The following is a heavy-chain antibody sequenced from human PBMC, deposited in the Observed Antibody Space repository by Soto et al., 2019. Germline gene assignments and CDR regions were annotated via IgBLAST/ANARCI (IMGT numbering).Heavy chain of an antibody. D-gene: IGHD5-12*01. J-gene: IGHJ3*01. CDR2: IYPCDSDT. V-gene: IGHV5-51*01. CDR3: ARRKDGYNCNAFDF. Sequence: PGESLKISCKGSVDSFNTHCIGWLRQMPGKSPEWMGLIYPCDSDTIYSPSFHGLVTISADKSLSTTYLQWSSLKASDTAMYYCARRKDGYNCNAFDFWGQGTMVTVSS. CDR1: VDSFNTHC.